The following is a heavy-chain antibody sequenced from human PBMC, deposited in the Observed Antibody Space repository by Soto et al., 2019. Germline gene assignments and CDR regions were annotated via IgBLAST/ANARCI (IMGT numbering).Heavy chain of an antibody. J-gene: IGHJ1*01. Sequence: ASVRVSCKASGGTFSSYAISWVRQAPGQGLEWMGGIIPIFGTANYAQKLQGRVTITADESTSTAYMELSSLRSEDTAVYYCARASEGYYDSSGYTRSRFGRTPEYFQHSGQGTRVTVSS. CDR2: IIPIFGTA. CDR1: GGTFSSYA. V-gene: IGHV1-69*13. D-gene: IGHD3-22*01. CDR3: ARASEGYYDSSGYTRSRFGRTPEYFQH.